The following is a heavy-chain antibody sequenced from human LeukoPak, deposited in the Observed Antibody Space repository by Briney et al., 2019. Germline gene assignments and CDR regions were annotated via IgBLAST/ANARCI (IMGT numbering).Heavy chain of an antibody. CDR2: ISTYTGRA. Sequence: ASVKVSCKTSGYRFNVYDILWVRQAPGHGLDYVGWISTYTGRANYAQKFQGRVSMITDTSTSTAYLELTNLTSSDTGLYYCARADGTNSGTNAFDVWGLGTMVTVAS. J-gene: IGHJ3*01. CDR1: GYRFNVYD. D-gene: IGHD4-23*01. V-gene: IGHV1-18*01. CDR3: ARADGTNSGTNAFDV.